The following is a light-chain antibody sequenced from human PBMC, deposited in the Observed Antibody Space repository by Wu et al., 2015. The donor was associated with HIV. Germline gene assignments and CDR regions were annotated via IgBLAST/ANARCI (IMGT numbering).Light chain of an antibody. Sequence: NVLTQSPGTLSLSPGERATLYCRASQSVNSNYLAWFRQKPGQAPRLLIYDASTRSTGIPDGFSGSGSGTDFTLTISNIQSEDCAVYYCQQYKDWPRYTFGQGTKLE. CDR1: QSVNSNY. V-gene: IGKV3D-20*02. J-gene: IGKJ2*01. CDR3: QQYKDWPRYT. CDR2: DAS.